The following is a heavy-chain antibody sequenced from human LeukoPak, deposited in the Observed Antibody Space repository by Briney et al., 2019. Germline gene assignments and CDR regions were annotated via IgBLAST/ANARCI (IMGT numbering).Heavy chain of an antibody. CDR1: GGTFSSYA. CDR3: ARSSGSYWRRWFDP. D-gene: IGHD1-26*01. Sequence: SVKVSFKASGGTFSSYAISWVRQAPGQGLEWVVGIIPIFGTANYAQKFQGRVTITADESTSTAYMELSSLRSEDTAVYYCARSSGSYWRRWFDPWGQGTLVTVSS. CDR2: IIPIFGTA. J-gene: IGHJ5*02. V-gene: IGHV1-69*13.